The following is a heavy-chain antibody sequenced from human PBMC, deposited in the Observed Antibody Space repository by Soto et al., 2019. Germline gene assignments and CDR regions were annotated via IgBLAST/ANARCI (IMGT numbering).Heavy chain of an antibody. J-gene: IGHJ4*02. D-gene: IGHD6-13*01. CDR1: GFTVSSNY. V-gene: IGHV3-66*01. CDR3: ARDWGIGSSSDHD. Sequence: EVQLVESGGGLVQPGGSLRLSCAASGFTVSSNYMSWVRQAPGKGLEWVSVIYSGGSTYYADSVKGRFTISRDNSKNTLYLQMNRLRAEDTAVYYCARDWGIGSSSDHDWGQGTLVTVSS. CDR2: IYSGGST.